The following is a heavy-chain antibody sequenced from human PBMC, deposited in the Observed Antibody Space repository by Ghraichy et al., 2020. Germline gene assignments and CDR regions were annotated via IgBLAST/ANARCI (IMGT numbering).Heavy chain of an antibody. D-gene: IGHD2-2*01. CDR1: GGSFSGYY. Sequence: SETLSLTCAVYGGSFSGYYWSWIRQPPGKGLEWIGEINHSGSTNYNPSLKSRVTISVDTSKNQFSLKLSSVTAADTAVYYCARRYCSSTSCYWHLKGLFDIWGQGTMVTVSS. CDR3: ARRYCSSTSCYWHLKGLFDI. J-gene: IGHJ3*02. V-gene: IGHV4-34*01. CDR2: INHSGST.